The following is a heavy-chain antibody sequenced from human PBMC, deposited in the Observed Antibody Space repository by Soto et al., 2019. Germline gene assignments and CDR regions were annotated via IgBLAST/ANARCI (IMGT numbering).Heavy chain of an antibody. J-gene: IGHJ6*03. CDR3: TVDFSRTGCFGKSRYYMDV. V-gene: IGHV3-15*01. D-gene: IGHD2-2*01. CDR2: IKSNIGGGTA. CDR1: GFTFISAW. Sequence: EVQLVESGGGLVKPGGSLRLSCAASGFTFISAWMSWVRQTAGKGLEWVGLIKSNIGGGTADYAAPVKGRFTISRDDSKNTLHLQMESLNTEDPGVYYCTVDFSRTGCFGKSRYYMDVWGKGTTVTVSS.